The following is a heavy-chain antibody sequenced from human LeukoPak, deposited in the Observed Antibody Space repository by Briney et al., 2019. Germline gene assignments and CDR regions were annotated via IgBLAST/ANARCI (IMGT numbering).Heavy chain of an antibody. V-gene: IGHV3-33*01. J-gene: IGHJ4*02. CDR2: IWHDGNNK. D-gene: IGHD5-18*01. CDR1: GFNFNDCG. CDR3: ARDGAYSYTY. Sequence: PGRSLRLSCAASGFNFNDCGMHWVRQAPGKGLEWVAIIWHDGNNKYYADSVRGRFTISRDNSKNTLYLEMNSLRAEDTAVYYCARDGAYSYTYWGQGTLVTVSS.